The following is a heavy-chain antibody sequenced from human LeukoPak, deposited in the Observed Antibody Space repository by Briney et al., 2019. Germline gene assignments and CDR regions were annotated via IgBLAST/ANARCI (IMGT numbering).Heavy chain of an antibody. Sequence: SETLSLTCAVYGGSFSGYYWSWIRQPPGKGLEWIGEINHSGSTNYNPSLKSRVTISVDTSKNQFSLKLSSVTAADTAVYYCARVGLDWFDYWGQGTLVTVSS. D-gene: IGHD2-21*01. CDR1: GGSFSGYY. CDR2: INHSGST. CDR3: ARVGLDWFDY. V-gene: IGHV4-34*01. J-gene: IGHJ4*02.